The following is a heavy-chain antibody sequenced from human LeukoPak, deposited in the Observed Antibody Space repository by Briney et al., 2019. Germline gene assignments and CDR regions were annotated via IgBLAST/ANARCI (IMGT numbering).Heavy chain of an antibody. J-gene: IGHJ3*02. V-gene: IGHV3-48*03. CDR3: ARGIVVVPAALNFDI. Sequence: GGSLRLSCAASGFTFSSYEMNWVRQAPGKGLEWVSYISSSGSTIYYADSVKGRFTISRDNAKNSLYLQMNSLRAEDTAVYYCARGIVVVPAALNFDIWGQGTMVTVSS. CDR1: GFTFSSYE. D-gene: IGHD2-2*01. CDR2: ISSSGSTI.